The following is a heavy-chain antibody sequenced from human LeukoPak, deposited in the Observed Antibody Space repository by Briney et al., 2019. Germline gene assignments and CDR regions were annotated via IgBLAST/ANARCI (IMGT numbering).Heavy chain of an antibody. J-gene: IGHJ3*02. D-gene: IGHD2-2*01. CDR2: ISSSSSYI. Sequence: TGGSLRLSCAASGFTFSSYSMNWVHQAPGKGLEWVSSISSSSSYIYYADSVKGRFTISRDNAKNSLYLQMNSLRAEDTAVYYCARDLAPAAIPYGAFDIWGQGTMVTVSS. CDR1: GFTFSSYS. CDR3: ARDLAPAAIPYGAFDI. V-gene: IGHV3-21*01.